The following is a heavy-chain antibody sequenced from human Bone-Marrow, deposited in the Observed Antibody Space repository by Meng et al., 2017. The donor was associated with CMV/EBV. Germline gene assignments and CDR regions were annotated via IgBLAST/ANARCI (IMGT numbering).Heavy chain of an antibody. CDR1: GFTFSSYA. V-gene: IGHV3-30-3*01. CDR2: ISYDGSNK. Sequence: AASGFTFSSYAMHWVRQAPGKGLEWVAVISYDGSNKYYADSVKGRFTISRDNSKNTLYLQMNSLRAEDTAVYYCARFAGTTRDYFDYWGQGTLVTVSS. J-gene: IGHJ4*02. D-gene: IGHD1-7*01. CDR3: ARFAGTTRDYFDY.